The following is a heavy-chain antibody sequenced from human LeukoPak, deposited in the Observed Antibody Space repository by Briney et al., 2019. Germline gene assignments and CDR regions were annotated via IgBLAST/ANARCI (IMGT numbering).Heavy chain of an antibody. CDR1: GFTFSSYR. CDR2: IYSGGST. V-gene: IGHV3-66*01. J-gene: IGHJ4*02. Sequence: GGSLRLSCAASGFTFSSYRMNWVRQAPGKGLEWVSVIYSGGSTYYADSVKGRFTISRDNSKNTLYLQMNSLRAEDTAVYYCARGEEYWGQGTLVTVSS. CDR3: ARGEEY.